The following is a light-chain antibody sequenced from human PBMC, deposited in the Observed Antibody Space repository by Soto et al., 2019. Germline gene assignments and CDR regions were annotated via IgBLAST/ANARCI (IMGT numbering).Light chain of an antibody. V-gene: IGKV4-1*01. Sequence: DIVMTQSPDSLAVSLGERATINCKSSRNILYRPNNRNYLTWYQQKPGQPPKVLIYWASSRESGVPDRFSGSGSGTDFTLTISTLQAEDAAIYYCQQYFTSPYTFGQWTKLEI. CDR2: WAS. CDR1: RNILYRPNNRNY. CDR3: QQYFTSPYT. J-gene: IGKJ2*01.